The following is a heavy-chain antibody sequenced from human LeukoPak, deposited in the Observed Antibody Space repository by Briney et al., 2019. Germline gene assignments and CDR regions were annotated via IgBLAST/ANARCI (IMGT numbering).Heavy chain of an antibody. CDR2: IYYSGST. Sequence: PSETLSLTCTVSGGSISSSSYYWGWIRQPPGKGLEWIGSIYYSGSTYYNPSLKSRVTISVDTSENQFSLKLSSVTAADTAVYYCARLYDSSGYTNWLDPWGQGTLVTVSS. D-gene: IGHD3-22*01. CDR3: ARLYDSSGYTNWLDP. J-gene: IGHJ5*02. CDR1: GGSISSSSYY. V-gene: IGHV4-39*07.